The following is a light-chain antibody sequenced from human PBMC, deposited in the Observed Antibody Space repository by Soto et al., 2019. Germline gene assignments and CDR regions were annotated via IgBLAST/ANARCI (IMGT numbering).Light chain of an antibody. CDR1: QSLRSS. J-gene: IGKJ5*01. Sequence: ETMMTQSPDTLSVSLGERATLSCRASQSLRSSLAWYQQKPGQAPRPLIYGATNRIIGIPDRFSGSVSGTDFTLTISRLEPEDFAVYYCQLYGVSSPRITFGQGTRLE. V-gene: IGKV3-20*01. CDR3: QLYGVSSPRIT. CDR2: GAT.